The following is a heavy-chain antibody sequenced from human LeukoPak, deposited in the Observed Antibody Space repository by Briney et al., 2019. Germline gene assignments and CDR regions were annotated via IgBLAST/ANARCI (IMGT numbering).Heavy chain of an antibody. V-gene: IGHV1-69*05. CDR3: ARDPSYYYGSGSSRHFDY. Sequence: AASVKVSYKASGGTFSSYAISWVRQAPGQGLEWMGRIIPIFGTANYAQKFQGRVTITTDESTSTAYMELSSLRSEDTAVYYCARDPSYYYGSGSSRHFDYWGQGTLVTVSS. D-gene: IGHD3-10*01. CDR1: GGTFSSYA. J-gene: IGHJ4*02. CDR2: IIPIFGTA.